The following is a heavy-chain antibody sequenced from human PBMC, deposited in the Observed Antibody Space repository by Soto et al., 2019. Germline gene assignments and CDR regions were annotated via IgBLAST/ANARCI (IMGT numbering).Heavy chain of an antibody. D-gene: IGHD2-21*02. Sequence: EVQLLESGGGLVKPGGSLRLSCAASGFTFISYAMSWVRQAPGKVLEWVAAVSGSRGSTNYADSVKGRFTISRDNSKNTPYLQMNSRRAEDTAVYYCAKAPPYCGGDCYFWFDPWGQGSLVTVSS. CDR2: VSGSRGST. J-gene: IGHJ5*02. CDR1: GFTFISYA. CDR3: AKAPPYCGGDCYFWFDP. V-gene: IGHV3-23*01.